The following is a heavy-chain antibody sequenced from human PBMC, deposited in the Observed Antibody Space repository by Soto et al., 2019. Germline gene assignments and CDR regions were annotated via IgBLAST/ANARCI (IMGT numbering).Heavy chain of an antibody. J-gene: IGHJ3*02. V-gene: IGHV1-3*01. CDR3: AGPLYCSGGSCSSGSPFDI. CDR1: GYTFTSYA. D-gene: IGHD2-15*01. Sequence: ASVKVSCKASGYTFTSYAMHWVRQAPGQRLEWMGWINAGNGNTKYSQKFQGRVTITRDTSASTAYMELSSLRSEDTAVYYCAGPLYCSGGSCSSGSPFDIWGQATMVTVPS. CDR2: INAGNGNT.